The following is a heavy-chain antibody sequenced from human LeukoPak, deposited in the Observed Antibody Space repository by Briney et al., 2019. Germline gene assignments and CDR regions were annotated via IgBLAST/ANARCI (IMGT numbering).Heavy chain of an antibody. D-gene: IGHD1-26*01. CDR1: GYTFTDYY. CDR2: INPNSGGT. Sequence: ASVKVPCRASGYTFTDYYVHWVRQAPGQGLEWMGRINPNSGGTNYAQKFQGRVTMTRDTSISTAYMELSRLRSDDTAVYYCAVRSYSSPFDYWGQGTLVTVSS. J-gene: IGHJ4*02. V-gene: IGHV1-2*06. CDR3: AVRSYSSPFDY.